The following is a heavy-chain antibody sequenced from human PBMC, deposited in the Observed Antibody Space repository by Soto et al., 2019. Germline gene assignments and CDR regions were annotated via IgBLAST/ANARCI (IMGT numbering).Heavy chain of an antibody. CDR1: GFTFSSYG. D-gene: IGHD2-2*01. Sequence: GGSLRLSCAASGFTFSSYGMHWVRQAPGKGLEWVAVISYDGSNKYYADYVKGRFTISRDNSKNTLYLKMNSLRAEDTAVYYCAKDRCSSTSCYGVFGYYYYGMDVWGQGTTVTVSS. J-gene: IGHJ6*02. CDR3: AKDRCSSTSCYGVFGYYYYGMDV. CDR2: ISYDGSNK. V-gene: IGHV3-30*18.